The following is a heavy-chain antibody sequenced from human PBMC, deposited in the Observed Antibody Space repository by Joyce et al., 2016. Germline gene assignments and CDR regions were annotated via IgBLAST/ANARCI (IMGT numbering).Heavy chain of an antibody. J-gene: IGHJ3*02. CDR3: AKFFMSATPSPNDAFDI. V-gene: IGHV3-30*18. CDR2: ISYDGSNK. Sequence: QVQLVESGGGVVQPGLSLRLSCAASGFTFSIYGMHWVRPAPGKGLEWVAVISYDGSNKHYRDSVKGRFTISRDNSNNTLYLQMNDLRAEDTAVYYCAKFFMSATPSPNDAFDIWGQGTMVTVSS. D-gene: IGHD2-2*01. CDR1: GFTFSIYG.